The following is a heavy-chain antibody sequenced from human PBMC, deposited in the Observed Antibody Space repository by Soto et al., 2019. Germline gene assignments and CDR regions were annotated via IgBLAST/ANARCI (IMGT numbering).Heavy chain of an antibody. V-gene: IGHV1-18*01. CDR3: ARVKCCPPYYYYYGMDV. CDR2: ISAYNGNT. D-gene: IGHD2-15*01. CDR1: GYTFTSYG. Sequence: QVQLLQSGAEVKRPGASVKVSCKASGYTFTSYGVSWVRQAPGQGLEWMGWISAYNGNTNYAQKLQGRVTMTTDTSTSTAYMELRRLRSDDTAVYYCARVKCCPPYYYYYGMDVWGQGTTVTVSS. J-gene: IGHJ6*02.